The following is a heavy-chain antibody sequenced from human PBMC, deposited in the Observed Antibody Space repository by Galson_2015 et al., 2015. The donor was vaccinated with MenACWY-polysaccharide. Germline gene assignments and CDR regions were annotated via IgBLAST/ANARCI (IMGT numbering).Heavy chain of an antibody. V-gene: IGHV3-64*01. CDR2: ISSNGGST. CDR1: GFTFSSYA. J-gene: IGHJ4*02. Sequence: SLRLSCAASGFTFSSYAMHWVRQAPGKGLEYVSAISSNGGSTYYANSVKGRFTISRDNSKNTLYLQMGSLRAEDMAVYYCARDSGVGAIIFDYWGQGTLVTVSS. D-gene: IGHD1-26*01. CDR3: ARDSGVGAIIFDY.